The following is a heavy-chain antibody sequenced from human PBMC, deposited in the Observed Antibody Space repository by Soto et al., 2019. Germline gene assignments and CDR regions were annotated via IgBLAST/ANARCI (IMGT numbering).Heavy chain of an antibody. CDR1: GYTFTSYY. Sequence: ASVKVSCKASGYTFTSYYMHWVRQAPGQGLEWMGIINPSGGSTSYAQKFQGRVTMTRDTSTSTVYMELSSLRSEDTAVYYCARPRCGGGSCYSGYYYYGMDVWGQGTTVTSP. CDR2: INPSGGST. D-gene: IGHD2-15*01. CDR3: ARPRCGGGSCYSGYYYYGMDV. V-gene: IGHV1-46*01. J-gene: IGHJ6*02.